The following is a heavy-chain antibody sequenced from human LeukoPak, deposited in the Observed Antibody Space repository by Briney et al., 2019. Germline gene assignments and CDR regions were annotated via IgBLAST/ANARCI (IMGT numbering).Heavy chain of an antibody. Sequence: GESLKISCKGSGYSFTSDWIGWVRQMPGKGLEWMGMIYPDDSDTKYSTSFQGQVTISADKSSSTAYLQWSSLKASDTAMYYCARLAFCTNAVCFSNYYYSMDVWGRGTTVTVSS. CDR1: GYSFTSDW. D-gene: IGHD2-8*01. J-gene: IGHJ6*03. CDR2: IYPDDSDT. CDR3: ARLAFCTNAVCFSNYYYSMDV. V-gene: IGHV5-51*01.